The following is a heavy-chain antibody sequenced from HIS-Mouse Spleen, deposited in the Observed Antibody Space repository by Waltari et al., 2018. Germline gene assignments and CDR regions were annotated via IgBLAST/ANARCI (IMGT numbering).Heavy chain of an antibody. J-gene: IGHJ2*01. V-gene: IGHV4-39*07. D-gene: IGHD6-13*01. CDR2: GYYSGST. Sequence: QLQLQESGPGLVKPSETLSLTCTVSGGSISSSSYYWGWIRQPPGKGLEGIGSGYYSGSTNYNPALKSRVTISVDTSKNQFSRKLSSVTAADTAVYYCAREIPYSSSWYDWYFDLWGRGTLVTVSS. CDR1: GGSISSSSYY. CDR3: AREIPYSSSWYDWYFDL.